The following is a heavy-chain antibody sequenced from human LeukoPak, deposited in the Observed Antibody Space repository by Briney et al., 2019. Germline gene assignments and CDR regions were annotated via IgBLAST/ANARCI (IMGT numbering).Heavy chain of an antibody. CDR3: AKVGIRISLIIVVFTTADDWYFDL. CDR1: GFTFSNHA. J-gene: IGHJ2*01. CDR2: ISGSGGRT. D-gene: IGHD3-22*01. Sequence: GGSLRLSCAASGFTFSNHAMSWVRQAPGKRLEWGSGISGSGGRTYYAYSGKGRLTTSRDNSKNTLYLQMDSLRAEDTAVYYCAKVGIRISLIIVVFTTADDWYFDLWGRGTLVTVSS. V-gene: IGHV3-23*01.